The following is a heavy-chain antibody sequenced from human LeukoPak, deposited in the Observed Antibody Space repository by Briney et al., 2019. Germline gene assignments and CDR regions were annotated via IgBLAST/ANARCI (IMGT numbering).Heavy chain of an antibody. J-gene: IGHJ4*02. CDR1: GGTFSSYA. Sequence: SVKVSCKASGGTFSSYAISWVRQAPGQGLEWMGRIIPILGIANYAQKFQGRATITADKSTSTAYMELSSLRSEDTAVYYCAREKPVLNYYDSSGYYDYWGQGTLVTVSS. CDR3: AREKPVLNYYDSSGYYDY. D-gene: IGHD3-22*01. CDR2: IIPILGIA. V-gene: IGHV1-69*04.